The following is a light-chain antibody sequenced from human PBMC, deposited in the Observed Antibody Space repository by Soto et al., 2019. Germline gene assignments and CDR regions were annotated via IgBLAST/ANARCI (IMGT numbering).Light chain of an antibody. J-gene: IGKJ1*01. Sequence: DIQMTQSPSTLSASVGDRVTISCRASQSINNWLAWYQQKPGKAPKLLIYDVSSLESGVPSRFSGSGSGTEFTLTISSLQPDDFATYYCQQYNTFCTFGQGTKVEIK. CDR3: QQYNTFCT. CDR1: QSINNW. CDR2: DVS. V-gene: IGKV1-5*01.